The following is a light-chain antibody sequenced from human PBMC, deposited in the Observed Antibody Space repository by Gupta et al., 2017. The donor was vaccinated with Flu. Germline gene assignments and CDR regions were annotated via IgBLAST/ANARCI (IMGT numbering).Light chain of an antibody. V-gene: IGKV3-20*01. J-gene: IGKJ2*01. CDR1: QSVSSSY. CDR3: QQYGSSPSRDEYT. Sequence: EIVLTQSPGTLSLSPGERATLSCRASQSVSSSYLAWYQQKPRQAPRLLIYGASSRATGIPDRFSGSGSGTDFTLTISRLEPEDFAVYYCQQYGSSPSRDEYTFGQGTKLEIK. CDR2: GAS.